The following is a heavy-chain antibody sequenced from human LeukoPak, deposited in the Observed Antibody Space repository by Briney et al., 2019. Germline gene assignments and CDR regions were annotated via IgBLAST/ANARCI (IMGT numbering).Heavy chain of an antibody. CDR2: IIHSGKT. CDR1: NGSFLGYY. J-gene: IGHJ1*01. V-gene: IGHV4-34*01. CDR3: ARGSYFQY. Sequence: SETLSLTCAVSNGSFLGYYWSWIRQPPGKGLEWIGEIIHSGKTNFNPSPQSRVTISVDPSKKHFSLNLPSVTAADTAVYYCARGSYFQYWAQGTPVIVSS. D-gene: IGHD3-16*01.